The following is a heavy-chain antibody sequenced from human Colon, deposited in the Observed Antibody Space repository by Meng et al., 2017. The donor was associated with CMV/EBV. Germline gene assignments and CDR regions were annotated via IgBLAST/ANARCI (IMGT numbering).Heavy chain of an antibody. Sequence: GESLKISCVASGFPFSGFAMTWVRQAPGKGLEWVAAISGSGDSTHHADSVEGRFTISRDKARNTVYLEMTSLRVEDTAVYYCVRDSGYGGGCDYWGQGTLVTVSS. CDR1: GFPFSGFA. CDR2: ISGSGDST. D-gene: IGHD5-12*01. J-gene: IGHJ4*02. CDR3: VRDSGYGGGCDY. V-gene: IGHV3-23*01.